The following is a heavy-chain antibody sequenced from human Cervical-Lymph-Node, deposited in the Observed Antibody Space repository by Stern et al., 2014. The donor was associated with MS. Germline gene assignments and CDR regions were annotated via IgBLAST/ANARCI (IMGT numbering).Heavy chain of an antibody. CDR2: ISYSGNT. D-gene: IGHD3-16*02. Sequence: QVQLVQSGPELVKPSETLSLSCTVSGVTITDYSRRWIRQPPGQGLEWIGVISYSGNTDYSHSLKSRVTMSLDTSNNQFSMSLYSVPAADTAVYYCARDRYWGSYRYLGNWFDPWGQGTLVTVSS. V-gene: IGHV4-59*01. J-gene: IGHJ5*02. CDR1: GVTITDYS. CDR3: ARDRYWGSYRYLGNWFDP.